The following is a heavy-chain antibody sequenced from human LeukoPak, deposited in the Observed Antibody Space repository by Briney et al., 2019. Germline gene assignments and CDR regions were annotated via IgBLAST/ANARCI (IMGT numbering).Heavy chain of an antibody. CDR1: GYSISSGYY. D-gene: IGHD6-19*01. V-gene: IGHV4-61*02. Sequence: SETLSLTCAVSGYSISSGYYWGWIRQPAGKGLEWIGRIYTSGSTNYNPSLKSRVTISVDTSKNQFSLKLSSVTAADTAVYYCARAHGEHHSGGWYGYYFDYWGQGTLVTVSS. J-gene: IGHJ4*02. CDR2: IYTSGST. CDR3: ARAHGEHHSGGWYGYYFDY.